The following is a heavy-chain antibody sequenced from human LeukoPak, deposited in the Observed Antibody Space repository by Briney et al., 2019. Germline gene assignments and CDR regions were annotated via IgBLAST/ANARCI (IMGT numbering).Heavy chain of an antibody. J-gene: IGHJ4*02. V-gene: IGHV5-51*01. CDR1: GYSFTSYC. CDR2: ICPGDSDT. D-gene: IGHD3-22*01. CDR3: ARSPDYYDSSGPDY. Sequence: GESLKISCKTSGYSFTSYCIGWVRQMSGRGLEWMGIICPGDSDTRYSPSFQGQVTISADKSISTAYLQWSSLKASDTAMYYCARSPDYYDSSGPDYWGQGTLVTVSS.